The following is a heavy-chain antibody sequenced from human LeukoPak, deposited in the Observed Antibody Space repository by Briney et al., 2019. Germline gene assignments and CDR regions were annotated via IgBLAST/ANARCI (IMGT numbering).Heavy chain of an antibody. J-gene: IGHJ5*02. Sequence: GGSLRLSCAASGFTFSSYSMNWVRQAPGKGLEWVSYISGSSSTIYYADSVKGRFTISRDNAKNSLYLQMNSLRAEDTAVYYCARALGYCSSTSCYAGKNWFDPWGQGTLVTVSS. CDR2: ISGSSSTI. CDR1: GFTFSSYS. V-gene: IGHV3-48*04. CDR3: ARALGYCSSTSCYAGKNWFDP. D-gene: IGHD2-2*01.